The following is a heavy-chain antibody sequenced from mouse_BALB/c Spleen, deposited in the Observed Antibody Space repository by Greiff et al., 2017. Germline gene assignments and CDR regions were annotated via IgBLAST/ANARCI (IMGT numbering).Heavy chain of an antibody. J-gene: IGHJ3*01. CDR1: GYAFSSYW. CDR3: AREEYGNLFAY. CDR2: IYPGDGDT. V-gene: IGHV1-80*01. D-gene: IGHD2-10*02. Sequence: QVQLQQSGAELVRPGSSVKISCKASGYAFSSYWMNWVKQRPGQGLEWIGQIYPGDGDTNYNGKFKGKATLTADKSSSTAYMQLSSLTSEDSAVYFCAREEYGNLFAYWGQGTLVTVSA.